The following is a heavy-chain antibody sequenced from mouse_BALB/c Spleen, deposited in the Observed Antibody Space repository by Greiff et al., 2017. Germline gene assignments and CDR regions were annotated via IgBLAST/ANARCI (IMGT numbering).Heavy chain of an antibody. V-gene: IGHV5-6-5*01. J-gene: IGHJ3*01. CDR2: ISSGGST. CDR3: ARGGYGYDWFAY. CDR1: GFTFSSYA. Sequence: DVMLVESGGGLVKPGGSLKLSCAASGFTFSSYAMSWVRQTPEKRLEWVASISSGGSTYYPDSVKGRFTIYRANARNILYLQMRSLRSEDTAMYYCARGGYGYDWFAYWGQGTLVTVSA. D-gene: IGHD2-2*01.